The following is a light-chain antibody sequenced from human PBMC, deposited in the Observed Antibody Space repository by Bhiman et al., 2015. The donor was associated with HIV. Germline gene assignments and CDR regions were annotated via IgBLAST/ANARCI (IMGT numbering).Light chain of an antibody. CDR2: DNN. Sequence: QSVLTQPPSVSAAPGQKVTISCSGSSSTIGNNDVSWYQQLPGTAPKLLIYDNNKRPSGVPDRFSVSKSGTSASLAITGLQAEDEADYYCQSYDNSLSGYVFGTGTQVTVL. J-gene: IGLJ1*01. CDR1: SSTIGNND. V-gene: IGLV1-51*01. CDR3: QSYDNSLSGYV.